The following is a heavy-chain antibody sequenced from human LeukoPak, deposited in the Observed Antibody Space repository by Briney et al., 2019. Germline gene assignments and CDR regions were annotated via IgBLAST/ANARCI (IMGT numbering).Heavy chain of an antibody. Sequence: SETLSLTCAVSGGSISSGGYSWSWIRQPPGKGLEWIGYIYHSGSTYYNPSLKSRVTISVDTSKNQFSLKLSSVTAADTAVYYCARGHRIAAAYPGYWGQGTLVTVSS. V-gene: IGHV4-30-2*01. CDR3: ARGHRIAAAYPGY. CDR1: GGSISSGGYS. CDR2: IYHSGST. D-gene: IGHD6-13*01. J-gene: IGHJ4*02.